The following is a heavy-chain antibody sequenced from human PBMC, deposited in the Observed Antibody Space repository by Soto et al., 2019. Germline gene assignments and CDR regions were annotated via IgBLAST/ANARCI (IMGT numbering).Heavy chain of an antibody. D-gene: IGHD3-10*01. CDR2: INPKFGDT. Sequence: QVQLVQSGAEMKEPGDSVRVSCEASGYTFTSYYIHWVRQAPGQGLEWMGWINPKFGDTTYAQDFQGGFSMTRAMSISTVYMELSRLTSDDTAIYYGARNMDYYYGPGSGNGHGFWGQGTTVTVFS. CDR3: ARNMDYYYGPGSGNGHGF. J-gene: IGHJ6*02. CDR1: GYTFTSYY. V-gene: IGHV1-2*02.